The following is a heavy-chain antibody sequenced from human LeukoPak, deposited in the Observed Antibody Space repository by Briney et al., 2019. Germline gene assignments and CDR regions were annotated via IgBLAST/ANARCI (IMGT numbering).Heavy chain of an antibody. CDR3: AKGPHRGIVVVVAATPYFDY. D-gene: IGHD2-15*01. CDR2: IKQDGSEK. J-gene: IGHJ4*02. CDR1: GFTFSSYW. Sequence: SGGSLRLSCAASGFTFSSYWMSWVRQAPGKGLEWVANIKQDGSEKYYVDSVKGRFTISRDNSKNTLYLQMNSLRAEDTAVYYCAKGPHRGIVVVVAATPYFDYWGQGTLVTVSS. V-gene: IGHV3-7*03.